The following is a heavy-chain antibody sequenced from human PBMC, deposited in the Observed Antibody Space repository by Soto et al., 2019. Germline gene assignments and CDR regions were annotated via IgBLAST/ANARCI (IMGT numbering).Heavy chain of an antibody. CDR2: IYYSGTT. CDR3: ARTGMLCTGAGCSVRWFHX. D-gene: IGHD2-8*02. CDR1: GGSISTNTYY. J-gene: IGHJ5*02. V-gene: IGHV4-61*03. Sequence: SETLSLTCTVSGGSISTNTYYWSWIRQPPGKGLELIGAIYYSGTTLYHPSIKSRVTISVETSKNHLSLRLTSVTAADTALYYCARTGMLCTGAGCSVRWFHXWGQGILVTVSX.